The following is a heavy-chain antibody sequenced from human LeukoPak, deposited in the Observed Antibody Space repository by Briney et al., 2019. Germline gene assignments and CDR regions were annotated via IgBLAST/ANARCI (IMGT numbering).Heavy chain of an antibody. CDR2: IDPSDSYT. CDR3: ARLTTAMVRRGYYFDY. Sequence: GESLKISCKGSGYSFTSYWIIWVRQMPGKGLEWMGRIDPSDSYTNYSPSFQGHVTISADKSISTAYLQWSSLKASDTAMYYCARLTTAMVRRGYYFDYWGQGTLVTVSS. CDR1: GYSFTSYW. D-gene: IGHD5-18*01. V-gene: IGHV5-10-1*01. J-gene: IGHJ4*02.